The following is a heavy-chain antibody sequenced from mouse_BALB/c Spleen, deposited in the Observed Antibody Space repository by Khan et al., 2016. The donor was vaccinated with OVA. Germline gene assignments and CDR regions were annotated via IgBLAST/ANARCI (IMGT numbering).Heavy chain of an antibody. CDR2: INPYNGDT. D-gene: IGHD1-1*01. V-gene: IGHV1-18*01. J-gene: IGHJ3*01. CDR3: AWYGCGGFCY. Sequence: EVQLQQSGPELVKPGASMKISCKASGYSFTDYTMNWVKQSHGKNLEWIGLINPYNGDTNYNQKFKGTATSTVAKSSRTAYMEFLNLTSEYSTVFYFAWYGCGGFCYWGQGTLVTVSA. CDR1: GYSFTDYT.